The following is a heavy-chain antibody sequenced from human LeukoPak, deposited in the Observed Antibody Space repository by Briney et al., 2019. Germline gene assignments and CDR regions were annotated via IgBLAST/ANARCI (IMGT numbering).Heavy chain of an antibody. CDR3: AKAGYGDYQPTDY. CDR1: GFTFSSYA. CDR2: ISSNGGST. V-gene: IGHV3-64D*06. Sequence: PGGSLRLSCSASGFTFSSYAMHWVRQAPGKGLEYVSAISSNGGSTYYADSVKGRFTISRDNSKNTLYLQMSSLRAEDTAVYYCAKAGYGDYQPTDYWGQGTLVTVSS. J-gene: IGHJ4*02. D-gene: IGHD4-17*01.